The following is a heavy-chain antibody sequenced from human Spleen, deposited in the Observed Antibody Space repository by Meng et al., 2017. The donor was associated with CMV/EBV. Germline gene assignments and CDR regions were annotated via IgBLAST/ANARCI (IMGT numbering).Heavy chain of an antibody. J-gene: IGHJ4*02. Sequence: GESLKISCAASGFTFSSYAMSWVRQAPGQGLEWVSPITASGGSTYYADSVKGRFTVSRDNSKNTLYLQMNSLRAEDTAVYYCAKFPCARCYSDFDYWGQGTLVTVSS. V-gene: IGHV3-23*01. CDR1: GFTFSSYA. D-gene: IGHD2-2*02. CDR3: AKFPCARCYSDFDY. CDR2: ITASGGST.